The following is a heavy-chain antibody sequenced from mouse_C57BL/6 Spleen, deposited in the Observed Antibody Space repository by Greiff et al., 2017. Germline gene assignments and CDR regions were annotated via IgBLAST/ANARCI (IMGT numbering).Heavy chain of an antibody. V-gene: IGHV14-2*01. J-gene: IGHJ4*01. CDR3: ASRCYDMDY. CDR2: IDPEDGET. Sequence: VQLKESGAELVKPGASVKLSCTASGFNFKDYYMHWVKQRTEQGLEWIGRIDPEDGETKYAPKFQGTATITADTSYNTAYLQISRLTSEDTSVYYCASRCYDMDYWGQGTSVTVSS. CDR1: GFNFKDYY. D-gene: IGHD1-1*01.